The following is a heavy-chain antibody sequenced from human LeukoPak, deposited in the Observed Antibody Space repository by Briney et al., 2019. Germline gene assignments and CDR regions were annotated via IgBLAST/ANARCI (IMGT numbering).Heavy chain of an antibody. J-gene: IGHJ4*02. CDR3: AKDKSDCSSISCYTPFDY. D-gene: IGHD2-2*02. Sequence: GRSLRLSCAASGFTFDDYAMHWVRQAPGKGLEWVSGISWNSGAIGYADSVEGRFTISRDNAKNSLYLQMNGLRAEDTALYYCAKDKSDCSSISCYTPFDYWGQGTLVTVSS. V-gene: IGHV3-9*01. CDR1: GFTFDDYA. CDR2: ISWNSGAI.